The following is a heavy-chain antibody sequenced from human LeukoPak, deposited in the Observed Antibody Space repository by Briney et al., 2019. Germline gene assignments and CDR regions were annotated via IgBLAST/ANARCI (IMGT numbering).Heavy chain of an antibody. D-gene: IGHD6-13*01. V-gene: IGHV1-69*04. J-gene: IGHJ6*02. CDR3: AREEGGIAPSFSNLMDV. Sequence: SVKVSCKASGGTLSSYAISWVRQAPGQGLEWMGRIIPILGIANYAQKFQGRVTITADKSTSTAYMELSSLRSEDTAVYYCAREEGGIAPSFSNLMDVWGQGTTVTVSS. CDR1: GGTLSSYA. CDR2: IIPILGIA.